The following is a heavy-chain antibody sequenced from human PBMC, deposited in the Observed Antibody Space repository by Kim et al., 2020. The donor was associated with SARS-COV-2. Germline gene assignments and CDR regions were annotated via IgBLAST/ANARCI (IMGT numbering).Heavy chain of an antibody. CDR3: AKDRGIAVAGTAEFDY. CDR1: GFTFSSYG. V-gene: IGHV3-30*18. J-gene: IGHJ4*02. Sequence: GGSLRLSCAASGFTFSSYGMHWVRQAPGKGLEWVAVISYDGSNKYYADSVKGRFTISRDNSKNTLYLQMNSLRAEDTAVYYCAKDRGIAVAGTAEFDYWGQGTLVTVSS. CDR2: ISYDGSNK. D-gene: IGHD6-19*01.